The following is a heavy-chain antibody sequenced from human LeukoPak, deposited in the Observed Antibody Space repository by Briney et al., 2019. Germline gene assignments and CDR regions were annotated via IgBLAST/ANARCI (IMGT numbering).Heavy chain of an antibody. Sequence: GGSLRLSCAASGFTFSSYSMNWVRQAPGKGLEWVSSISSSSSYIYYADSVKGRFTISRDNAKNSLYLQMNSLRAEDTAVYYCARGVVGATENFDYWGQGTLVTVSS. J-gene: IGHJ4*02. V-gene: IGHV3-21*04. CDR3: ARGVVGATENFDY. CDR2: ISSSSSYI. CDR1: GFTFSSYS. D-gene: IGHD1-26*01.